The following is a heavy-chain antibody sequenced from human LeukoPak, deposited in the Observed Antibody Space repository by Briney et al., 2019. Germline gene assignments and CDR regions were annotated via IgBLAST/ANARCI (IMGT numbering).Heavy chain of an antibody. Sequence: GGSLRLSCAASGFTFSSYAMSWVRQAPGKGLEWVSAISGSGGSTYYADSVKGRFTISRDNSKNTLYLQMNSLRAEDTAVYYCAKRGYCSSTSCPQGTFDYWGQGTLVTVSS. J-gene: IGHJ4*02. V-gene: IGHV3-23*01. CDR1: GFTFSSYA. CDR3: AKRGYCSSTSCPQGTFDY. CDR2: ISGSGGST. D-gene: IGHD2-2*01.